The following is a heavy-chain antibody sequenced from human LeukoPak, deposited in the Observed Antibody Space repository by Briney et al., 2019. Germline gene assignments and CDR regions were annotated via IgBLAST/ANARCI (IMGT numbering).Heavy chain of an antibody. J-gene: IGHJ3*02. CDR2: ISSSSSYI. D-gene: IGHD6-19*01. Sequence: PGGSLRLSCAASGFTFSSYSMNWVRQAPGKGLEWVSSISSSSSYIYCADSVKGRFTISRDNAKNLLYLQMNSLRAEDTAVYYCARDLQQCLVAYDAFDIWGQGTMVTVSS. CDR1: GFTFSSYS. CDR3: ARDLQQCLVAYDAFDI. V-gene: IGHV3-21*01.